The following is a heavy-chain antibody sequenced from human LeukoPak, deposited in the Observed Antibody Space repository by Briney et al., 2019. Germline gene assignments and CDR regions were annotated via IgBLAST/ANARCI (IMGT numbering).Heavy chain of an antibody. Sequence: PGGSLRLSCAASGFPFSSYAIHWVRQAPGKGLEWVAVISYDGNIKYYADSVKGRFTISRDNAKKSLYLQMNSLRAEDTAVYYCARHLSGVTGYTYGRGIDYWGQGTLVTVSS. D-gene: IGHD5-18*01. V-gene: IGHV3-30*04. CDR1: GFPFSSYA. J-gene: IGHJ4*02. CDR2: ISYDGNIK. CDR3: ARHLSGVTGYTYGRGIDY.